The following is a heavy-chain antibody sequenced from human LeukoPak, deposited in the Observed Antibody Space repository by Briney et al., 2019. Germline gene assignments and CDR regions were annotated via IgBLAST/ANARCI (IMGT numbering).Heavy chain of an antibody. CDR2: INHSGST. J-gene: IGHJ4*02. CDR3: ARVFSMRPTGPDDY. D-gene: IGHD2/OR15-2a*01. CDR1: GGSISSYY. Sequence: PSETLSLTCTVSGGSISSYYWSWIRQPPGKGLEWIGEINHSGSTNYNPSLKSRVTISVDTSKNQFSLKLSSVTAADTAVYYCARVFSMRPTGPDDYWGQGTLVTVSS. V-gene: IGHV4-34*01.